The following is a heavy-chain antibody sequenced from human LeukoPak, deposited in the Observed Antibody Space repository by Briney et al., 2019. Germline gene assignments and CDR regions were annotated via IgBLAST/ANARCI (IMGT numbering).Heavy chain of an antibody. V-gene: IGHV4-39*07. J-gene: IGHJ4*02. CDR3: ARGGFLEWLLLGDY. Sequence: SETLSLTCTGSGGSISSRSYYWGWIRQPPGRGLEGIGINYYSGNTYDNPALKSRGTVSVDKSKNQVFLKLSSVTAAATAVYYCARGGFLEWLLLGDYWGQGTLVSVSS. D-gene: IGHD3-3*01. CDR1: GGSISSRSYY. CDR2: NYYSGNT.